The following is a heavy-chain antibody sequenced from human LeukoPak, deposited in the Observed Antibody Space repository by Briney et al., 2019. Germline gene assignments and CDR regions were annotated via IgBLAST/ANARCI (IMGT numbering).Heavy chain of an antibody. D-gene: IGHD5-18*01. Sequence: SETLSLTCAVYGGSFSGYYWSWIRQPPGKGLEWIGEINHSGSTNYNPSLKSRVTISVDTSKNQFSLKLSSVTAADTAVYYCARGRYSYGGAVGDYFDYWGQGTLVIVSS. V-gene: IGHV4-34*01. CDR3: ARGRYSYGGAVGDYFDY. CDR1: GGSFSGYY. CDR2: INHSGST. J-gene: IGHJ4*02.